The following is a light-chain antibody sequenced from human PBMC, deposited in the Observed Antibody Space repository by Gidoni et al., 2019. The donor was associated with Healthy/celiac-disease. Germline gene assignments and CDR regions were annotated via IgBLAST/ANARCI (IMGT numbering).Light chain of an antibody. Sequence: IQMTQSPSSLSASVGDRVTITCRASQSISSYLNWYHQKPGKAPKLLIYAASSLQSGVPSRFSGSGSGTDFTLTISSLQPEDFATYYCQQSYSTPPITFXHXTKVDIK. CDR1: QSISSY. V-gene: IGKV1-39*01. CDR2: AAS. CDR3: QQSYSTPPIT. J-gene: IGKJ3*01.